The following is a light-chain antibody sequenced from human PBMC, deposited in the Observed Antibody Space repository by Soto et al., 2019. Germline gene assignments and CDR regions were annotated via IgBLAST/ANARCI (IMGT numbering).Light chain of an antibody. CDR2: GAS. Sequence: EIVMTQSPATLSFSPGERATLSCRASQSVSSNLAWYQQKPGQAPRLLIYGASTRATGIPARFSGSGSGTEFTLTISSLQSEDFAVYYCQQYNNWPPYTFGQGTKLEIK. CDR1: QSVSSN. V-gene: IGKV3-15*01. CDR3: QQYNNWPPYT. J-gene: IGKJ2*01.